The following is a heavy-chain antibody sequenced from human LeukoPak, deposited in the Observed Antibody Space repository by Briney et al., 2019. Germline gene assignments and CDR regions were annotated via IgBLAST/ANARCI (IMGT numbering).Heavy chain of an antibody. J-gene: IGHJ4*02. CDR3: ARQGRMVRGVIIGY. Sequence: PETPSLTRTDPLGSISSSSYYSGWIRHPPGKGLEWIGSIYYSGSTYYNPSLKSRVTISVDTSKNQFSLKLSSVTAADTAVYYCARQGRMVRGVIIGYWGQGTLVTVSS. V-gene: IGHV4-39*01. D-gene: IGHD3-10*01. CDR1: LGSISSSSYY. CDR2: IYYSGST.